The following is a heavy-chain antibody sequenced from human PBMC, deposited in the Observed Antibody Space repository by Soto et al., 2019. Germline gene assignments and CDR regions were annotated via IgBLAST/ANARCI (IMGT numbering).Heavy chain of an antibody. CDR3: AREKGIRYCSSTSCYPNAFDI. D-gene: IGHD2-2*01. V-gene: IGHV1-46*01. Sequence: EASVKVSCKASGYTFTSYYMHWVRQAPGQGLEWMGIINPSGGSTSYAQKFQGRVTMTRDTSTSTVYMELSSLRSEDTAVYYCAREKGIRYCSSTSCYPNAFDIWGQGTMVTVSS. CDR1: GYTFTSYY. J-gene: IGHJ3*02. CDR2: INPSGGST.